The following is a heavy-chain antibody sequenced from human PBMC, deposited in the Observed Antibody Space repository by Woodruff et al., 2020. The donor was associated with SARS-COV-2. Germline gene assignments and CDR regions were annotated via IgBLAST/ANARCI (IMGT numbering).Heavy chain of an antibody. J-gene: IGHJ3*01. CDR3: ARDRTYDAFD. CDR1: YA. CDR2: ISYDGSNK. V-gene: IGHV3-30-3*01. Sequence: YAMHWVRQAPGKGLEWVSVISYDGSNKNYADSVKGRFTISRDNAKNSLYLQMNSLRAEDTAVYYCARDRTYDAFD.